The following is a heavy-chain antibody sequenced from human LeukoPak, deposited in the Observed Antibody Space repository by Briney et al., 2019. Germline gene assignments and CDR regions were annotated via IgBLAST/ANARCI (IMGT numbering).Heavy chain of an antibody. Sequence: GASVKVSCKASGGTFSSYAISWVRQAPGQGLEWMGGIIPIFGTANYAQKFQGRVTITADESTSIAYMELSSLRSEDTAVYYCARVNIYCSGGSCYISGWFDPWGQGTLVTVSS. CDR1: GGTFSSYA. D-gene: IGHD2-15*01. CDR2: IIPIFGTA. V-gene: IGHV1-69*13. CDR3: ARVNIYCSGGSCYISGWFDP. J-gene: IGHJ5*02.